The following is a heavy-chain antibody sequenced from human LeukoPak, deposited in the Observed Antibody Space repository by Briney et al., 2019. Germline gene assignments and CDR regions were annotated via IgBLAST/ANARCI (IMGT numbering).Heavy chain of an antibody. D-gene: IGHD2-2*01. CDR3: ARALYCSSTSCYSYFDY. V-gene: IGHV1-18*04. CDR1: GYTFTGYY. Sequence: ASVNVSCKASGYTFTGYYMHWVRQAPGQGLEWMGWISAYNGNTNYAQKLQGRVTMTTDTSTSTAYMELRSLRSDDTAVYYCARALYCSSTSCYSYFDYWGQGTLVTVSS. J-gene: IGHJ4*02. CDR2: ISAYNGNT.